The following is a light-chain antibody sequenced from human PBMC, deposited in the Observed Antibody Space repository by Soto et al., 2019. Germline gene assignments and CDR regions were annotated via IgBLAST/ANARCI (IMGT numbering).Light chain of an antibody. CDR2: EAS. V-gene: IGKV3-20*01. J-gene: IGKJ1*01. CDR3: QQDGSLPET. CDR1: QVVSFSY. Sequence: EIVLTQSPGTLSLSPGERATLSCRASQVVSFSYLAWYQQTPGQAPRLLISEASRRATGIPDRFSGSGSGTDFTLTISRLEPEDWAVYDGQQDGSLPETFGRGTRVEIK.